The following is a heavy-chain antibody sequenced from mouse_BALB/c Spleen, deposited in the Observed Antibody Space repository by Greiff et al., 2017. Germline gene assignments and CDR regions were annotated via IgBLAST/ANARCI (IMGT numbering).Heavy chain of an antibody. Sequence: EVKVVESGGGLVKPGGSLKLSCAASGFAFSSYDMSWVRQTPEKRLEWVAYISSGGGSTYYPDTVKGRFTISRDNAKNTLYLQMSSLKSEDTAMYYCARHEGGIYYGYEGAMDYWGQGTSVTVSS. CDR3: ARHEGGIYYGYEGAMDY. D-gene: IGHD1-2*01. J-gene: IGHJ4*01. CDR2: ISSGGGST. V-gene: IGHV5-12-1*01. CDR1: GFAFSSYD.